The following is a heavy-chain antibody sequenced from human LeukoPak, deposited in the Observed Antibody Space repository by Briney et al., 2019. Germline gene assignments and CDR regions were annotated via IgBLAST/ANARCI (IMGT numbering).Heavy chain of an antibody. CDR3: ARVPLNYYYGMDV. CDR2: IYYSGST. J-gene: IGHJ6*02. CDR1: GVPISSGGYY. V-gene: IGHV4-31*03. Sequence: SQTLSLTCTVSGVPISSGGYYWSWIRQHPGKGLEWIGYIYYSGSTYYNPSLKSRVTISVATSQNQFSLKLSSVTAADTAVYYCARVPLNYYYGMDVWGQGTTVTVSS.